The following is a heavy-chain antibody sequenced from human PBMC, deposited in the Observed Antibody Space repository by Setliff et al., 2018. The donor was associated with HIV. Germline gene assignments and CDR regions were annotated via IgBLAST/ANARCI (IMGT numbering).Heavy chain of an antibody. D-gene: IGHD3-16*01. CDR3: AKDWGGVAPLDY. CDR2: IWYDGSNI. Sequence: GESLKISCAASGFPFNSYGMHWVRQAPGKGLEWLAVIWYDGSNIKYADSVKGRFTISRDNSKKTVYLQMTSLRVEDTAVYYCAKDWGGVAPLDYWGQGTLVTVSS. V-gene: IGHV3-33*03. J-gene: IGHJ4*02. CDR1: GFPFNSYG.